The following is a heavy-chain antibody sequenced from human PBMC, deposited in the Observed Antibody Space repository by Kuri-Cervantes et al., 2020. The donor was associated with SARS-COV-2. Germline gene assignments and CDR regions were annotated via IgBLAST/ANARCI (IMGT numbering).Heavy chain of an antibody. D-gene: IGHD3-16*01. J-gene: IGHJ6*02. V-gene: IGHV3-7*02. CDR3: GKGDYESKGSHYYYAMDV. CDR2: IKQDGSEK. CDR1: GFTFSSYW. Sequence: GGSLRLSCAASGFTFSSYWMSWVRQAPGKGLEWVATIKQDGSEKYYVDSVKGRFTISRDNAKNTLYLQMNNLRAEDTAVYYCGKGDYESKGSHYYYAMDVWGQGTTVTVSS.